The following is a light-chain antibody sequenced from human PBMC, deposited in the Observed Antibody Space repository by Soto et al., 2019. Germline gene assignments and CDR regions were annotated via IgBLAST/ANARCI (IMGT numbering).Light chain of an antibody. V-gene: IGKV1-27*01. CDR2: AAS. CDR3: QKYNSAPPFT. J-gene: IGKJ3*01. Sequence: DIQMTQSPSSLSASVGDRVTVTCRASQGISNYLAWYQQKPGTVPKLLIYAASTLQSGVPSRFSGSGSGTDFTLTISSLQPEDVATYYCQKYNSAPPFTFGPGTKVDI. CDR1: QGISNY.